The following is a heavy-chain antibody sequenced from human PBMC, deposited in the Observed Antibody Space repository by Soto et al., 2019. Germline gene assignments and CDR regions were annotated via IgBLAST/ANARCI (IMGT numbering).Heavy chain of an antibody. CDR2: INPATGDA. CDR1: GYPVTAYY. CDR3: ARGGGVGVAGSAAFDM. Sequence: QLHLVQSGAVVKKPGASVTASCSASGYPVTAYYMHLVRQAPGRGLEGRGGINPATGDAKYTQTFQGRVTMTRDTSTSTVFMELSGLTSEDTAGFYCARGGGVGVAGSAAFDMWGQGTLVTVSS. J-gene: IGHJ3*02. V-gene: IGHV1-2*02. D-gene: IGHD3-3*01.